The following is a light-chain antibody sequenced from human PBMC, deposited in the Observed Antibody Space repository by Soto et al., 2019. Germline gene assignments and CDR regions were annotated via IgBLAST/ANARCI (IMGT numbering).Light chain of an antibody. Sequence: EIVLTQSPGTLSCSAGERATLSCRASQSVSSSLAWYQQKPGQAPRLLIYAASNRATGIPTRFSGSGSGTDFTLTISSLEPEDFGVYYCQQRSDWPPSLTFGGGTKVDIK. J-gene: IGKJ4*01. CDR1: QSVSSS. CDR3: QQRSDWPPSLT. CDR2: AAS. V-gene: IGKV3-11*01.